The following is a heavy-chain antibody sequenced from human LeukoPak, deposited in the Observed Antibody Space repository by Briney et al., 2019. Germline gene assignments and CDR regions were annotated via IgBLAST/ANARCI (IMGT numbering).Heavy chain of an antibody. CDR3: ARGARGDTPYNWFDP. D-gene: IGHD2-21*02. CDR2: INQSGET. CDR1: GGSFSGYY. J-gene: IGHJ5*02. V-gene: IGHV4-34*01. Sequence: PSEALSLTCAVHGGSFSGYYWSWIRQPPGKGLEWIGEINQSGETNYNPSLMSRVTILEDTSKNQFSLMLTSVTAAHTAVYYCARGARGDTPYNWFDPWGQGTLVTVSS.